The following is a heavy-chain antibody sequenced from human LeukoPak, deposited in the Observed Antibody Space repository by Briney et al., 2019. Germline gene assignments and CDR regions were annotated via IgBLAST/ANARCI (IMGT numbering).Heavy chain of an antibody. CDR3: ARMNTIMATFDY. CDR1: GYFINSNYY. V-gene: IGHV4-38-2*02. Sequence: SETLSLTCTVSGYFINSNYYWGWIRQPPGKGLEWIATISHSGSTYYNPSLKSRVTISVETSKNQFSLKLSSVTAADTAVYYCARMNTIMATFDYWGQGTLVTVSS. J-gene: IGHJ4*02. CDR2: ISHSGST. D-gene: IGHD5-24*01.